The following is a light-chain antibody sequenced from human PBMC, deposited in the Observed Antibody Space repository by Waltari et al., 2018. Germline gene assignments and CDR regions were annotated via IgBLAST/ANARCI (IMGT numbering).Light chain of an antibody. CDR3: QQYYSAPYT. V-gene: IGKV4-1*01. CDR2: WAS. CDR1: QSVLYSPNNKNY. Sequence: DIVMTQSPDSLAVSLGERATINCKSSQSVLYSPNNKNYLAWYQHKPGQPPKLFIYWASTRESVVPDRFSGSGSGADFTLTISSLQAEDVAFYYCQQYYSAPYTFGQGTKLEIK. J-gene: IGKJ2*01.